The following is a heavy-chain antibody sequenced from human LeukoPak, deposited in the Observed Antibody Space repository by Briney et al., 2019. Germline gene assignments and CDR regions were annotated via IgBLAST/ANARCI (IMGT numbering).Heavy chain of an antibody. CDR2: IIPIFGTV. J-gene: IGHJ6*03. Sequence: GASVKVSCKASGGTFSSYAISWVRQAPGQGLEWMGGIIPIFGTVNYAQKFQGRVTITTDESTSTAYMELSSLRSEDTAVYYCASSITGTTGFSFAAYYYYMDVWGKGTTVTVSS. CDR1: GGTFSSYA. V-gene: IGHV1-69*05. D-gene: IGHD1-7*01. CDR3: ASSITGTTGFSFAAYYYYMDV.